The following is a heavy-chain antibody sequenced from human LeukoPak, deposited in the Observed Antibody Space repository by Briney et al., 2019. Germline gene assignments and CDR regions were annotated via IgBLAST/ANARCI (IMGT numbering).Heavy chain of an antibody. CDR2: INPNSGGT. CDR1: GYTFIDYY. Sequence: ASVKVSFKASGYTFIDYYMHWVRQAPGQGLEWMGWINPNSGGTNYAQKFQGRVTMTRNTSISTAYMELSRLRSDDTAVYHCARDLASGWFTNFDYWGQGTLVTVSS. V-gene: IGHV1-2*02. D-gene: IGHD6-19*01. CDR3: ARDLASGWFTNFDY. J-gene: IGHJ4*02.